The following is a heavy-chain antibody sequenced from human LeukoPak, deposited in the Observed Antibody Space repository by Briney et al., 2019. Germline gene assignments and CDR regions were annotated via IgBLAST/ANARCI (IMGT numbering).Heavy chain of an antibody. CDR3: AKDREDSAMISGVFDL. D-gene: IGHD5-18*01. V-gene: IGHV3-9*01. CDR2: ISWNSGSI. Sequence: PGGSLRLSCAASGFTFDDYAMHWVRQAPGKGLEWVSGISWNSGSIGYADSVKGRFTISRDNSKNTVSLQLSSLRVEDTAVYFCAKDREDSAMISGVFDLWGRGTLVTVSS. CDR1: GFTFDDYA. J-gene: IGHJ2*01.